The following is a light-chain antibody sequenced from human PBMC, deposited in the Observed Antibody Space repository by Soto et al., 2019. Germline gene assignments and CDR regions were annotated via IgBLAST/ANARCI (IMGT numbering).Light chain of an antibody. V-gene: IGKV4-1*01. Sequence: DILMTQSPDSLAVSLGERATIHCKSSQSVFYSSINKNYLAWYQQKPGQPPKLLISWASTRESGVPDRFSGSGSGTDFTLAISSLQADDVAVYYCQQYYSTPLTFGPGTKVYIK. CDR2: WAS. CDR3: QQYYSTPLT. CDR1: QSVFYSSINKNY. J-gene: IGKJ3*01.